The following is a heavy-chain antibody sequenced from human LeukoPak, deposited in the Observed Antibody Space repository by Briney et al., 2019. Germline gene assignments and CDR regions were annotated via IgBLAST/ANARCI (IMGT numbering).Heavy chain of an antibody. Sequence: PSETLSLTCTVSGGSISSSSYYWGWIRQPPGKGPEWLGTIFYSGTTYDNPSLKSRVTISVDTSKNQFSLKLSSVTAADTAVYYCARLGSGSYYGDAFDIWGQGTMVTVSS. CDR3: ARLGSGSYYGDAFDI. CDR1: GGSISSSSYY. CDR2: IFYSGTT. D-gene: IGHD1-26*01. J-gene: IGHJ3*02. V-gene: IGHV4-39*01.